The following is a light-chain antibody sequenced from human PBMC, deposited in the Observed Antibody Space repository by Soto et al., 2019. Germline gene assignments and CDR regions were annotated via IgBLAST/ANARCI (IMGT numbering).Light chain of an antibody. Sequence: DIQMTQSPSSLSASVGDGVTITCRASQTIAMYVNWFQQKPGKAPKPLIYTTSSLQSGVPPRFSGSGSETDFTLTISRLQPEDSATYYCQQSFTTLYTFGQGTKLEIK. CDR2: TTS. CDR3: QQSFTTLYT. V-gene: IGKV1-39*01. CDR1: QTIAMY. J-gene: IGKJ2*01.